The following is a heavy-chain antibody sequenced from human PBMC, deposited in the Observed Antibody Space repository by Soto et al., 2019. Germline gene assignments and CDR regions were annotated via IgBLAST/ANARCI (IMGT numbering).Heavy chain of an antibody. CDR3: AGEQIGVAGSTYDY. Sequence: QVQLVESGGGVVQPGTSLRLSCAASGFTFSTYGMHWVRQAPGKGLDWVALIWYDGSRTHYAESVKGRFTISRDNSKNTLLLKMTSLRVGDTAVYYCAGEQIGVAGSTYDYWGQGTLVTVSS. V-gene: IGHV3-33*01. D-gene: IGHD6-19*01. CDR1: GFTFSTYG. J-gene: IGHJ4*02. CDR2: IWYDGSRT.